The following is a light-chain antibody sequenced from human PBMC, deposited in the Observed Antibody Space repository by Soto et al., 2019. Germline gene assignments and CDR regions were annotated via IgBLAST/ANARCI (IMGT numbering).Light chain of an antibody. Sequence: QPVLTQSPSASASLGASVKLTCTLSSGHSSYAIAWHQQHPEKGPRYLMKLNSAGSHSKGDGIPDRFSDSSSGAERYLTISSLQSEDEADYYCQTWGTGIQVFGGGTKLTVL. V-gene: IGLV4-69*01. J-gene: IGLJ2*01. CDR3: QTWGTGIQV. CDR1: SGHSSYA. CDR2: LNSAGSH.